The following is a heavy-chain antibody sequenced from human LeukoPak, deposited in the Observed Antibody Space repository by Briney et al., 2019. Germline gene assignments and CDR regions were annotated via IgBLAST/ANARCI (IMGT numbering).Heavy chain of an antibody. Sequence: ASVKVSCKASGYTFTSYAMHWVRQAPGQRLEWMGWINAGNGNTKYSQKFQGRVTMTTDTSTSTAYMELRSLRSDDTAVYYCARDRSQGYFDWLLSNTNAFDIWGQGTMVTVSS. D-gene: IGHD3-9*01. V-gene: IGHV1-3*01. CDR2: INAGNGNT. CDR1: GYTFTSYA. J-gene: IGHJ3*02. CDR3: ARDRSQGYFDWLLSNTNAFDI.